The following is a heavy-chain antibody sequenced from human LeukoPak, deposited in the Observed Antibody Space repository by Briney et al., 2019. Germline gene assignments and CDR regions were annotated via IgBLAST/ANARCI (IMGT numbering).Heavy chain of an antibody. D-gene: IGHD3-16*02. CDR3: TRDQVGPGGRNLGSDY. J-gene: IGHJ4*02. CDR1: GFTFGDYD. CDR2: MRGKAYGGTT. Sequence: GGSLRLSCTASGFTFGDYDMSWVRQAPGKGLEWIGFMRGKAYGGTTEYAASVKGRFTISRDDSKTIAYLQMNSLKTEDTAVYYCTRDQVGPGGRNLGSDYWGQGTLVTVSS. V-gene: IGHV3-49*04.